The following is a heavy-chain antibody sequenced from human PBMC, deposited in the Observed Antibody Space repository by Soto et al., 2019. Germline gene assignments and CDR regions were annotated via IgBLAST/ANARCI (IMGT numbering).Heavy chain of an antibody. CDR2: IYYSGST. D-gene: IGHD3-22*01. Sequence: SETLSLTCTVSGGSISSGGYYWSWIRQHPGKGLEWIGYIYYSGSTYYNPSLKSRVTISVDTSKNQFSLKLSSVTAADTAVYYCARAPDPDYYYDSSGYYFDYWGQGTQVTVSS. CDR1: GGSISSGGYY. V-gene: IGHV4-31*03. CDR3: ARAPDPDYYYDSSGYYFDY. J-gene: IGHJ4*02.